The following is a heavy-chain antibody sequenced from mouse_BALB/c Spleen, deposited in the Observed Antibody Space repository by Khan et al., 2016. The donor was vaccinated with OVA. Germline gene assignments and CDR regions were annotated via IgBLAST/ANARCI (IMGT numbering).Heavy chain of an antibody. J-gene: IGHJ2*01. CDR2: ISYSGST. CDR3: AKTARIKY. Sequence: EVKLEESGPGLVKPSQSLSLTCTVTGYSITSGYGWNWIRQFPGNKLEWMGYISYSGSTNYNPSLKSRISITRDPSKNQFFLQLNSVTTEDTATYYCAKTARIKYWGQGTTLTVSS. D-gene: IGHD1-2*01. CDR1: GYSITSGYG. V-gene: IGHV3-2*02.